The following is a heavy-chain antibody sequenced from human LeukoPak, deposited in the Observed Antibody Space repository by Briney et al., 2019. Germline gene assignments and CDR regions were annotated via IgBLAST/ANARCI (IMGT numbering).Heavy chain of an antibody. Sequence: SETLSLTCSVFGGSSSSYFWSWIRQSPGKGLEWIGHIYYSGSTKYNPSLESRVTISVDTSNNQVSLELSSVTAADTAVYYCAKGEGRRLGFDSWGQGTLVTVSS. V-gene: IGHV4-59*01. CDR2: IYYSGST. CDR1: GGSSSSYF. D-gene: IGHD3-10*01. J-gene: IGHJ5*01. CDR3: AKGEGRRLGFDS.